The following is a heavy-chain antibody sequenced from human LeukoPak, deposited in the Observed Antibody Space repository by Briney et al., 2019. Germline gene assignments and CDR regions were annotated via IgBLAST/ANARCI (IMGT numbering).Heavy chain of an antibody. D-gene: IGHD4-23*01. V-gene: IGHV4-39*07. CDR3: VRLSVVSPHRYFDL. J-gene: IGHJ2*01. CDR2: IYYSGST. CDR1: GGSISSSSYY. Sequence: SETLSLTCTVSGGSISSSSYYWGWIRQPPGKGLEWIGSIYYSGSTYYNPSLKSRVTISFDTSKNQFSLKLSSVTAADTAVYYCVRLSVVSPHRYFDLWGRGTLVTVSS.